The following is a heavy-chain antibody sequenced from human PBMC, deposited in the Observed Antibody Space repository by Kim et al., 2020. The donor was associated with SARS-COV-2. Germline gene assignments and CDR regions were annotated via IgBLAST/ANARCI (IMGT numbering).Heavy chain of an antibody. CDR2: ISGSGGST. CDR3: AKDQRDYGDYEDYYYYYGMDV. CDR1: GFTFSSYA. V-gene: IGHV3-23*01. Sequence: GGSLRLSCAASGFTFSSYAMSWVRQAPGKGLEWVSAISGSGGSTYYADSVKGRFTISRDNSKNTLYLQMNSLRAEDTAVYYCAKDQRDYGDYEDYYYYYGMDVWGQGTTVTVSS. D-gene: IGHD4-17*01. J-gene: IGHJ6*02.